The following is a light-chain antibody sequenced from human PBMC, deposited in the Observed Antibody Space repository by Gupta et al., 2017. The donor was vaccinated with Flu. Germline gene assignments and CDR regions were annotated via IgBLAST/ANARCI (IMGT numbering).Light chain of an antibody. CDR3: RQRVSFPRT. Sequence: PSSPPASVGDKVTITCRASQQIGSYFNWYQQRTGNAPKILIIDDSSLQSGVTSGFSSSRSGTDFTLTISRLQPADYATYYCRQRVSFPRTFGQGTKLEIK. CDR1: QQIGSY. V-gene: IGKV1-39*01. CDR2: DDS. J-gene: IGKJ1*01.